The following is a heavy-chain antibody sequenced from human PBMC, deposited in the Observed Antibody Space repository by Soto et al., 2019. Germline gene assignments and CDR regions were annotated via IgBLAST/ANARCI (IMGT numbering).Heavy chain of an antibody. CDR2: ISYDGSNK. CDR3: ARDRYCSGGSCYYYYYGMDV. D-gene: IGHD2-15*01. V-gene: IGHV3-30*04. J-gene: IGHJ6*02. Sequence: GGSLRLSCAASGFTFSSYAMHWVRQAPGKGLEWVAVISYDGSNKYYADSVKGRFTISRDNSKNTLYLQMNSLRAEDTAVYYCARDRYCSGGSCYYYYYGMDVWGQGTTVTVSS. CDR1: GFTFSSYA.